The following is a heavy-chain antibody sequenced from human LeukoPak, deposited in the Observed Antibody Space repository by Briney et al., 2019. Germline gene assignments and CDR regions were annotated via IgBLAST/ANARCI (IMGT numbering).Heavy chain of an antibody. J-gene: IGHJ4*02. Sequence: SGTLSLTCIVSGGSISSTTYYWGWIRQPPGKRLEWIGSIYYSGNTYYNPSLKSRVTISVDTSKNQFSLKLSSVTAADTAVYYCASLTNTVTRPPGDYWGQGTLVTVSS. CDR1: GGSISSTTYY. CDR3: ASLTNTVTRPPGDY. D-gene: IGHD4-11*01. V-gene: IGHV4-39*07. CDR2: IYYSGNT.